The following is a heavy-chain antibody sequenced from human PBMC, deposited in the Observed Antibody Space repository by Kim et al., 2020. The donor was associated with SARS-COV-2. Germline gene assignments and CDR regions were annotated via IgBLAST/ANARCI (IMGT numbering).Heavy chain of an antibody. J-gene: IGHJ4*02. CDR1: GGSFSGYY. D-gene: IGHD3-22*01. CDR2: INHSGST. Sequence: SETLSLTCAVYGGSFSGYYWSWIRQPPGKGLEWIGEINHSGSTNYNPSLKSRVTISVDTSKNQFSLKLSSVTAADTAVYYCATGIGDSSGYYPSDYWGQGTLVTVSS. CDR3: ATGIGDSSGYYPSDY. V-gene: IGHV4-34*01.